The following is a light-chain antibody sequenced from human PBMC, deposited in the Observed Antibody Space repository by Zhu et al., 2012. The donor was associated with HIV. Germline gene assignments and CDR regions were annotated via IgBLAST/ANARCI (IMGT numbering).Light chain of an antibody. V-gene: IGKV3-20*01. Sequence: EIVLTQSPGTLFLSPGDRATLSCRASQSVTNDYLAWYQQKPGQAPRLLIYGASSRATGIPDRFSGSGSGTDFILTISRVEPEDFAVYYCHQYLSSPETFGQGTKVEIK. CDR2: GAS. CDR3: HQYLSSPET. CDR1: QSVTNDY. J-gene: IGKJ1*01.